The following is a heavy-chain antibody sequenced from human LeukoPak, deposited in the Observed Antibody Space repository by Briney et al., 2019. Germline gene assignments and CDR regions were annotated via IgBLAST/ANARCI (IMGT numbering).Heavy chain of an antibody. CDR2: IDPRGGSI. CDR3: ARDPPSSCFFDH. V-gene: IGHV1-46*01. J-gene: IGHJ4*02. D-gene: IGHD2-15*01. Sequence: GASVKVSCKASGYTFTSYNIHWVRQAPGQGLEWVGRIDPRGGSIHYAQNFQGRVTMTRDTSTNTVYMELSSLRSEDTAVFYCARDPPSSCFFDHWGQGPLVPVSS. CDR1: GYTFTSYN.